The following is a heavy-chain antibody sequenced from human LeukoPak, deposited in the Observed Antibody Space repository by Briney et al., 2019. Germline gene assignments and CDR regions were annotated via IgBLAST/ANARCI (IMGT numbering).Heavy chain of an antibody. V-gene: IGHV4-59*08. D-gene: IGHD1-26*01. CDR1: DGSISGSY. CDR2: IYYSGRT. CDR3: ARHSGTYMDY. Sequence: SETLSLTCTVSDGSISGSYWNWIRQPPGKGLEWIGNIYYSGRTNYNPSLKSRVTISVDTSKNQVSLKLTSVTDADTAVYYCARHSGTYMDYWGQGTLVTVSS. J-gene: IGHJ4*02.